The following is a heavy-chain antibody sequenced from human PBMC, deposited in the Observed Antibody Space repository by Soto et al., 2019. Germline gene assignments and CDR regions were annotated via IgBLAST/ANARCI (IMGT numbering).Heavy chain of an antibody. CDR1: GFTFSSYW. CDR3: AKSLSAIPGDS. J-gene: IGHJ4*02. V-gene: IGHV3-7*05. D-gene: IGHD2-2*01. CDR2: IKQDGSEK. Sequence: GGSLRLSCAASGFTFSSYWMSWVRQGPGKGPEWVANIKQDGSEKYYVDSVKGRFTISRDDAKNSLYLQMTSLRAEDTAVYHCAKSLSAIPGDSWGQGTLVTVSS.